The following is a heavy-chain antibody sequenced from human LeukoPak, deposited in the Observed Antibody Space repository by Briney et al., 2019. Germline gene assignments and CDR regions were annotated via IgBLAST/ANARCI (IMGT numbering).Heavy chain of an antibody. CDR2: VSSDGSRT. Sequence: PGGSLRLSCAASGVSFSTTWMHWVRQAPGKGLMWVSHVSSDGSRTYADSVKGRFTVSRDNNKDMVYLQMSSLRAEDTAVYYCATDGAYGLTHWGQGTLVTVYS. J-gene: IGHJ4*02. CDR3: ATDGAYGLTH. D-gene: IGHD3-16*01. CDR1: GVSFSTTW. V-gene: IGHV3-74*01.